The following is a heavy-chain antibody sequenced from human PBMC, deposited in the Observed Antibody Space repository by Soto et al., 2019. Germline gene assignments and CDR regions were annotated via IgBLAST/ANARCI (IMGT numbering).Heavy chain of an antibody. J-gene: IGHJ4*02. CDR3: ARDFYGGYTYGPGDY. V-gene: IGHV3-21*01. CDR1: GFTFSSYS. Sequence: PGGSLRLSCAASGFTFSSYSMNWVRQAPGKGLEWVSSISSSSSYIYYADSVKGRFTISRDNAKNSLYLQMSSLRAEDTAVYYCARDFYGGYTYGPGDYWGQGALVTVSS. D-gene: IGHD5-18*01. CDR2: ISSSSSYI.